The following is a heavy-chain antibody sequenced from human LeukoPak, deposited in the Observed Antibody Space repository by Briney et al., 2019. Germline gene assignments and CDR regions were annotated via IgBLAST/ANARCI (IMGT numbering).Heavy chain of an antibody. Sequence: GGSLRLSCAGFGFTFGNYGMSWVRQAPGKGLEWVSGISGSVGSTYYADSVKGRFTISRDNSKNTLYLQMNSLRAEDTAVYYCAKARYIWGSYRRTPIDYWGQGTLVTVSS. D-gene: IGHD3-16*02. CDR1: GFTFGNYG. CDR2: ISGSVGST. V-gene: IGHV3-23*01. J-gene: IGHJ4*02. CDR3: AKARYIWGSYRRTPIDY.